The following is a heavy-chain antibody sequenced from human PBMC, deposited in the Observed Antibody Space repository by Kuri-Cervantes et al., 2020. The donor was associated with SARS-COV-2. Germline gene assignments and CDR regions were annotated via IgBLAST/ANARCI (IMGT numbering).Heavy chain of an antibody. J-gene: IGHJ3*02. CDR3: ARERWGAFDI. V-gene: IGHV3-48*01. CDR2: ISSSSSNI. D-gene: IGHD3-16*01. Sequence: GESLKISCAASGFTFSSYSMNWVRQAPGKGLEWVSYISSSSSNIYYADSVKGRFTISRDNAKNSLYLQMNSLRAEDTAVYYCARERWGAFDIWGQGTMVTVSS. CDR1: GFTFSSYS.